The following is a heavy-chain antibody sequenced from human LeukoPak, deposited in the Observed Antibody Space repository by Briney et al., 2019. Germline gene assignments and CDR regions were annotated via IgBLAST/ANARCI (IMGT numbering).Heavy chain of an antibody. Sequence: ASVKVSCKASGYTFTSYDINWVRQATGQGLEWMGWMNPNSGNTGYAQKFQGRVTITRNTSISTAYMELSSLRSEDTAVYYCARGPIIRWSSSSPFDYWGQGTLVTVSS. CDR2: MNPNSGNT. CDR3: ARGPIIRWSSSSPFDY. CDR1: GYTFTSYD. V-gene: IGHV1-8*03. D-gene: IGHD6-6*01. J-gene: IGHJ4*02.